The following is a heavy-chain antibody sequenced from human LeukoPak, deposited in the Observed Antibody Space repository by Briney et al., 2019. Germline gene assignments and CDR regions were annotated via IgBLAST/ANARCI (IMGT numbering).Heavy chain of an antibody. Sequence: EASVKVSCKASGYTFTSYDINWVRQATGQGLEWMGWMNPNSGNTGYAQKFQGRVTMTRNTSISTAYMELSSLRSEDTAVYYCASRASSGWYWVDYWGQGTLVTVSS. J-gene: IGHJ4*02. CDR2: MNPNSGNT. D-gene: IGHD6-19*01. V-gene: IGHV1-8*01. CDR3: ASRASSGWYWVDY. CDR1: GYTFTSYD.